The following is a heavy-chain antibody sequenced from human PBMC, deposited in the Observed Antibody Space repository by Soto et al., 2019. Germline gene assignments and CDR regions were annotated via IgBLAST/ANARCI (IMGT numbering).Heavy chain of an antibody. V-gene: IGHV4-38-2*01. J-gene: IGHJ5*02. CDR3: ARAAYRRSSAGDWLDP. CDR2: IYHSGST. D-gene: IGHD6-6*01. CDR1: GYSISSGYY. Sequence: SETLSLTCAVSGYSISSGYYWGWIRQPPGKGLEWIGSIYHSGSTYYNPSLKSRVTISVDTSKNQFSLKLSSVTAADTAVHYCARAAYRRSSAGDWLDPWGQGTLVTVSS.